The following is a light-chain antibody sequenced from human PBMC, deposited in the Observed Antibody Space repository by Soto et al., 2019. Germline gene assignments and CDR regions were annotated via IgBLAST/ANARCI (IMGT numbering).Light chain of an antibody. Sequence: QSALTQPASVSGSPGQSITISCTGTSSDVGTYNYVSWYQQHPGKAPKIMIYEVSNRPSGVSNRFSGSKSGNTASLTVSGLQAEDEAEYYCSSYTTSGTLVFGGGTQLTV. J-gene: IGLJ3*02. CDR1: SSDVGTYNY. CDR2: EVS. V-gene: IGLV2-14*01. CDR3: SSYTTSGTLV.